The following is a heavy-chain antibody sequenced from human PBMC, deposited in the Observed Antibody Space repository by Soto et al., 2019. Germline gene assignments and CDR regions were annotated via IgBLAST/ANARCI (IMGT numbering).Heavy chain of an antibody. CDR1: GFTFSNYA. CDR2: LTSSGDST. Sequence: GGSLRLSCAASGFTFSNYAVTWVRQAPGKGLEWVSALTSSGDSTYYADSVKGRFTISRDSSKNTLYLQMTSLRAEDTAVYYCANGVGGGRHNYYDGMDVWGQGTTVTVSS. V-gene: IGHV3-23*01. J-gene: IGHJ6*01. CDR3: ANGVGGGRHNYYDGMDV. D-gene: IGHD3-16*01.